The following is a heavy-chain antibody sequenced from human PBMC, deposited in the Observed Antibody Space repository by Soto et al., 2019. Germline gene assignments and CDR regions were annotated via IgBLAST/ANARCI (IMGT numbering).Heavy chain of an antibody. D-gene: IGHD6-6*01. CDR1: GFTFSSYG. CDR2: IWYDGSNK. Sequence: GGSLRLSCAASGFTFSSYGMHWVRQAPGKGLEWVAVIWYDGSNKYYADSVKGRFTISRDNSKNTLYLQMNSLRAEDTAVYYCARGGIAARPLLFLDYWGQGTLVTVSS. V-gene: IGHV3-33*01. CDR3: ARGGIAARPLLFLDY. J-gene: IGHJ4*02.